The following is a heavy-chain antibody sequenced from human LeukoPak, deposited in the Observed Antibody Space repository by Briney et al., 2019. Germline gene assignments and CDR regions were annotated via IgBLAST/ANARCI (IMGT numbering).Heavy chain of an antibody. J-gene: IGHJ2*01. CDR3: ARHPVVPAAQSYWYFDL. CDR2: INHSGST. CDR1: GGSFSGYY. V-gene: IGHV4-34*01. Sequence: SETLSLTCAVYGGSFSGYYWSWIRQPPGKGLEWIGEINHSGSTNYNPSLESRVTISVDTSKNQFSLKLSSVTAADTAVYYCARHPVVPAAQSYWYFDLWGRGTLVTVSS. D-gene: IGHD2-2*01.